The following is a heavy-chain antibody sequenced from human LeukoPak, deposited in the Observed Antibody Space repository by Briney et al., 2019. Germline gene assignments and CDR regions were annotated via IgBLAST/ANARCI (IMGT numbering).Heavy chain of an antibody. V-gene: IGHV1-18*01. CDR1: GYTFTSYG. D-gene: IGHD3-10*01. CDR2: ISAYNGNT. Sequence: ASVKVSCKASGYTFTSYGISWVRQAPGQGLEWMGWISAYNGNTNYAQKLQGRVTMTTDTSTSTAYMELRSLRSDDTAVYYCARTRELRYGSGSYWDYWGQGTLVTVSS. J-gene: IGHJ4*02. CDR3: ARTRELRYGSGSYWDY.